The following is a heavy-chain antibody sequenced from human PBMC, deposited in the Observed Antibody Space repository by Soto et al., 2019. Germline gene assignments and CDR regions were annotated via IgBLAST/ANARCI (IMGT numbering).Heavy chain of an antibody. V-gene: IGHV3-53*01. D-gene: IGHD5-18*01. CDR3: ARGRDGYNLY. CDR1: GVTDSSSY. Sequence: GGPLGRAGAASGVTDSSSYMNWVRQSRGQGLECVALIYTGGSTYYADSVKGRFTIGRGCTKSTLYLQKSQLSADPTAVYDCARGRDGYNLYWGRGCLV. CDR2: IYTGGST. J-gene: IGHJ4*03.